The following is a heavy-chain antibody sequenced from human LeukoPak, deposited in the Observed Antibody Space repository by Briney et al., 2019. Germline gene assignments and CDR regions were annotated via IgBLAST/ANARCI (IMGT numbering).Heavy chain of an antibody. Sequence: SETLSLTCAVYGGSFSGYYWSWIRQPPGKGLEWIGEINHSGSTNYNPSLKSRVTISVDTSKNQLSLKLSSVTAADTAVYYCARGSQSLGYCSGGSCRAKIFDYWGQGTLVTVSS. CDR1: GGSFSGYY. CDR3: ARGSQSLGYCSGGSCRAKIFDY. CDR2: INHSGST. J-gene: IGHJ4*02. D-gene: IGHD2-15*01. V-gene: IGHV4-34*01.